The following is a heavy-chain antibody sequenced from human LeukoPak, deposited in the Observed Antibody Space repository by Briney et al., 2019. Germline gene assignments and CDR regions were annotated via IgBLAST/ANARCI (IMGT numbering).Heavy chain of an antibody. CDR2: IYYSGST. CDR3: ARDHGYCSGGSCYPHYYYGMDV. D-gene: IGHD2-15*01. Sequence: PSETLSLTCTVSGGSISSGGYYWSWIRQHPGKGLEWIGYIYYSGSTYYNPSLKSRVTISVDTSKNQFSLKLSSVTAADTAVYYCARDHGYCSGGSCYPHYYYGMDVWGQGTTVTVSS. V-gene: IGHV4-31*03. CDR1: GGSISSGGYY. J-gene: IGHJ6*02.